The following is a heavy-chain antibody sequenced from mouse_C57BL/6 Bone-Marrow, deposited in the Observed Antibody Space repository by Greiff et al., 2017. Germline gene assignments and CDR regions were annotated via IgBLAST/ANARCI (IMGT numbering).Heavy chain of an antibody. CDR3: ARGPYFYGSTPFAY. D-gene: IGHD1-1*01. CDR1: GFTFSSYA. J-gene: IGHJ3*01. V-gene: IGHV5-4*03. Sequence: EVKVEESGGGLVKPGGSLKLSCAASGFTFSSYAMSWVRQTPEKRLEWVATISDGGSYTYYPDNVKGRFTISRDNAKNNLYLQMSHLKSEDTAMYYCARGPYFYGSTPFAYWGQGTLVTVSA. CDR2: ISDGGSYT.